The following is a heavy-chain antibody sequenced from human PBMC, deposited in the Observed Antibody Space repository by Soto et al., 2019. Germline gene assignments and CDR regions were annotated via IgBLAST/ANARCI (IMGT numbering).Heavy chain of an antibody. D-gene: IGHD3-10*01. V-gene: IGHV1-18*01. CDR2: ISAYNGNT. CDR3: ARDLLGPGLVRAVIILRPSDC. Sequence: QVQLVQSGAEVKKPGASVKVSCKASGYTFTSYGISWVRQAPGQGLEWMGWISAYNGNTNYAQKLQGRVTMTTDTATSRAYMEQRSPRSDDRAVYYCARDLLGPGLVRAVIILRPSDCRGQGTLVTGSS. J-gene: IGHJ4*02. CDR1: GYTFTSYG.